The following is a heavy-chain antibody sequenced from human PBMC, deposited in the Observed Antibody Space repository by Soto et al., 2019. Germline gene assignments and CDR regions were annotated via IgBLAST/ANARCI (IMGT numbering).Heavy chain of an antibody. D-gene: IGHD6-13*01. J-gene: IGHJ5*02. CDR1: GGTFSSYT. CDR2: IIPILGIA. Sequence: QVQLVQSGAEVKKPGSSVKVCCKASGGTFSSYTISWVRQAPGQGPEWMGRIIPILGIANYAQKFQGRVTITADKSTSTAYMELSSLRSEDTAVYYCAYHLRSSSFLEYNWFDPWGQGTLVTVSS. CDR3: AYHLRSSSFLEYNWFDP. V-gene: IGHV1-69*02.